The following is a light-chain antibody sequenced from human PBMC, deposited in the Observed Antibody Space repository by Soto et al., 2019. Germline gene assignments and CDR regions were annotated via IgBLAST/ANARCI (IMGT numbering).Light chain of an antibody. V-gene: IGKV2-30*01. CDR1: QSLVYTDGNAY. J-gene: IGKJ5*01. CDR3: MQGTYWPIT. CDR2: TVS. Sequence: VVMTQSPLSLPVTLGQPASISCRSSQSLVYTDGNAYLNWFHQRPGQSPRRLIYTVSNRDSGVPDRFSGSGSGTDFTLKISRVEAEGVGVYYSMQGTYWPITFGQGTRLEIK.